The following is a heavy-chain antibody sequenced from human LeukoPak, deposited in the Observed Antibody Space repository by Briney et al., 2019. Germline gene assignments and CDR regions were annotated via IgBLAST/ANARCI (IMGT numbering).Heavy chain of an antibody. Sequence: ASVKVSCKASGYTFTGYYMHWVRQAPGQGLEWMGWINPNSGNTGYAQKFQGRVTMTRNTSISTAYMELSSLRSEDTAVYYCARGGMVRGVIPYYYYYGMDVWGQGTTVTVSS. V-gene: IGHV1-8*02. J-gene: IGHJ6*02. CDR3: ARGGMVRGVIPYYYYYGMDV. CDR2: INPNSGNT. D-gene: IGHD3-10*01. CDR1: GYTFTGYY.